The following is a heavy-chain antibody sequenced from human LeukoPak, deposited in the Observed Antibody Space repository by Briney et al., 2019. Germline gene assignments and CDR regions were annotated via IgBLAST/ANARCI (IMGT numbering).Heavy chain of an antibody. J-gene: IGHJ4*02. CDR2: ISYDGRNM. Sequence: GGSLRLSCAASEFTFSNYAIHWFRQAPGKGLEGVAIISYDGRNMYYADSVKGRFTISRDNSKNTVYLQMNSLRTEDTAVYYCARAVYSSSWLLDYWGQGTLVTVSS. CDR1: EFTFSNYA. CDR3: ARAVYSSSWLLDY. V-gene: IGHV3-30*04. D-gene: IGHD6-13*01.